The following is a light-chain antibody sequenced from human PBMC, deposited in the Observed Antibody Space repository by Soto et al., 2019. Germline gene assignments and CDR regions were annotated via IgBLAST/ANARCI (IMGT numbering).Light chain of an antibody. CDR2: GAS. Sequence: EIVLTQSPGPLSLSPGERATLSCRASQSVSSSYLAWYQQKPGQAPRLLIYGASNRATGIPDRFSGSGSGTDFTLTISRLDPEYFAVYYCQQYGSSGTLCQGTKVDIK. CDR3: QQYGSSGT. J-gene: IGKJ1*01. V-gene: IGKV3-20*01. CDR1: QSVSSSY.